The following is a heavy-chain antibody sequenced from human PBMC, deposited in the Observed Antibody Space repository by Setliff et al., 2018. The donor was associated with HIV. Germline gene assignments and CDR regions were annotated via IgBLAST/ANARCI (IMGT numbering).Heavy chain of an antibody. CDR2: IGGSTGST. V-gene: IGHV3-23*01. CDR3: AKPLTQWGVSPYHYAVDV. J-gene: IGHJ6*02. D-gene: IGHD1-26*01. CDR1: GFAFDNYC. Sequence: GGSLRLSCAASGFAFDNYCMTWVRQAPGKGLEWVSAIGGSTGSTYYADAVKGRFTLSTDNAKNTLYLQMNSLRAEDTAVYYCAKPLTQWGVSPYHYAVDVWGQGTTVTVSS.